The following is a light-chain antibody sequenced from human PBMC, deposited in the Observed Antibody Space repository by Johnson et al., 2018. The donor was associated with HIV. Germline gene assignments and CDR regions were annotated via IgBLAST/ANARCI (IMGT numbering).Light chain of an antibody. J-gene: IGLJ1*01. V-gene: IGLV1-51*01. CDR1: SSNVGSSF. Sequence: QAVLTQPPSVSAAPGQKVTISCSGNSSNVGSSFVSWYRQVPGTAPKLLIYDNNKRPSGIPDRFSGSKSGTSATLGIPGLQTGDEADYYCGTWDSYLTAGVFGSGTKVTVL. CDR3: GTWDSYLTAGV. CDR2: DNN.